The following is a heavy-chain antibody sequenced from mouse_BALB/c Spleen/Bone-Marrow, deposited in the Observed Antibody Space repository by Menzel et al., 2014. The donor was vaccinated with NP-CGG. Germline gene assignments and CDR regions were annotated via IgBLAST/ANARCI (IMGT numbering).Heavy chain of an antibody. V-gene: IGHV1S81*02. CDR2: INPSNGGT. Sequence: VQLQQSGAELVKPGASVKLSCKASGYTFTSYYMYWVKQRPGQGLEWIGEINPSNGGTNFNEKFKNKATLTVDKSSSTAYMQLSSLIFVDSAVYYCTRSNGNWFAYWGQGTLVTVSA. J-gene: IGHJ3*01. D-gene: IGHD2-1*01. CDR1: GYTFTSYY. CDR3: TRSNGNWFAY.